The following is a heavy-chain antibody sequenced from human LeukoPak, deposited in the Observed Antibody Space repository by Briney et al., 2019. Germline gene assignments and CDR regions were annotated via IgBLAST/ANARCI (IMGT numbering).Heavy chain of an antibody. Sequence: GGSLRLSCATSGFIFTNAWMKWVRQAPGKGPEWVGRIKSKTDGGTIDYAAPVKGRFTISRDDSKNTLYLQVDNLKTEDTAIYYCSTPSFWGQGTLVTVSS. J-gene: IGHJ4*02. CDR1: GFIFTNAW. V-gene: IGHV3-15*07. CDR3: STPSF. CDR2: IKSKTDGGTI.